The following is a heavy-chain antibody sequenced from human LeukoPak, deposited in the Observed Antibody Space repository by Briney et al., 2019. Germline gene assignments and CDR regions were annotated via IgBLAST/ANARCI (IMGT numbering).Heavy chain of an antibody. CDR1: GYTLTELS. V-gene: IGHV1-24*01. J-gene: IGHJ4*02. CDR2: FDPEDGET. Sequence: ASVKVSCKVSGYTLTELSMHWVRQAPGKGLEWMGGFDPEDGETIYAQKFQGRVTMTGDTSTDTAYMELSSLRSEDTAVYYCATGFMVRGVIIKWFDYWGQGTLVTVSS. CDR3: ATGFMVRGVIIKWFDY. D-gene: IGHD3-10*01.